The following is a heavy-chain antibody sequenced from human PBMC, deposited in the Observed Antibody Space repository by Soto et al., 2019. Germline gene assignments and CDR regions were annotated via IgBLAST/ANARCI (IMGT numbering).Heavy chain of an antibody. V-gene: IGHV1-8*01. CDR1: GYTFTSYD. Sequence: ASVKVSCKASGYTFTSYDINWVRQATGQGLEWMGWMNPNSGNTGYAQKFQGRVTMTRNTSISTAYMELSSLRSEDTAVYYCARGVKGYSGPPKKKPNWFDPWGQGTLVTVSS. CDR3: ARGVKGYSGPPKKKPNWFDP. D-gene: IGHD6-13*01. J-gene: IGHJ5*02. CDR2: MNPNSGNT.